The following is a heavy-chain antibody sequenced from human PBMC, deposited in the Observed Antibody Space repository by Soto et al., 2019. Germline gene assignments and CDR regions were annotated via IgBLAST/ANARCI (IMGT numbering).Heavy chain of an antibody. V-gene: IGHV3-53*01. J-gene: IGHJ4*02. CDR3: ARRIAVAGTDDY. CDR1: GFTVSSNY. CDR2: IYSGGST. D-gene: IGHD6-19*01. Sequence: EVQLVESGGGLIQPGGSLRLSCAASGFTVSSNYMSWARQAPGKGLEWVSVIYSGGSTYYADSMKGRFTISRDNSKNSLYRQMNSVRAEDTAVYYCARRIAVAGTDDYGGQGILVTGSS.